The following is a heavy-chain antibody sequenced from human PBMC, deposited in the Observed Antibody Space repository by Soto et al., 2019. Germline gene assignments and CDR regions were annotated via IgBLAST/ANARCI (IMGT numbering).Heavy chain of an antibody. D-gene: IGHD3-3*01. CDR2: ISYDGSNK. CDR3: AKDLYDFWSGYEDPSTVIYYGMDV. Sequence: GGSLRLSCAASGFTFSSYGMHWVRQAPGKGLEWVAVISYDGSNKYYADSVKGRFTISRDNSKNTLYLQMNSLRAEDMAVYYCAKDLYDFWSGYEDPSTVIYYGMDVWGQGTTVTVSS. J-gene: IGHJ6*02. V-gene: IGHV3-30*18. CDR1: GFTFSSYG.